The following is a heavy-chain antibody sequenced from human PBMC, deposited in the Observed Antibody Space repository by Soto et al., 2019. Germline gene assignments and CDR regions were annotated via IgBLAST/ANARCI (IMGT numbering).Heavy chain of an antibody. CDR3: AKDLAVVTLFDY. V-gene: IGHV3-23*01. D-gene: IGHD2-21*02. CDR2: ISGSGGST. Sequence: EVQLLESGGGLVQPGGSLRLSCAASGFTFSSYAMSWVRQAPGKGLEWVSAISGSGGSTYYADSVKGRFTISRDNSKNTLDLQMNSLRAEDTAVYYCAKDLAVVTLFDYWGQGTLVTVSS. CDR1: GFTFSSYA. J-gene: IGHJ4*02.